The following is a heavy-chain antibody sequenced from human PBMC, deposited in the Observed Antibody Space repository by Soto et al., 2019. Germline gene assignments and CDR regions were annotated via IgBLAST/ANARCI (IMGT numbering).Heavy chain of an antibody. CDR2: INHSGST. D-gene: IGHD2-21*02. J-gene: IGHJ3*02. Sequence: KTSETLSLTCAVYGGSFSGYYWSWIRQPPGKGLEWIGEINHSGSTNYNPSLKSRVTISVDTSKNQFSLKLSSVTAADTAVYYCAGYLCGGDCYRPYAFDIWGQGTMVTVS. CDR3: AGYLCGGDCYRPYAFDI. V-gene: IGHV4-34*01. CDR1: GGSFSGYY.